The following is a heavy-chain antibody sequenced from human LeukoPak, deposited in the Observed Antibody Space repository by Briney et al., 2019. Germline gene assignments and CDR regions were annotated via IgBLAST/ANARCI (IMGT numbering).Heavy chain of an antibody. V-gene: IGHV4-39*01. CDR2: IYYSVNT. Sequence: TSETLSLTCTVSGGSIRSSSYYWGWIRQPPGKGLEWIGSIYYSVNTYYNPSLKSRVTISVDTSKNQFSLKLSSVTAADTAVYYCATGTPLFDPWGQGTLVTVSS. CDR1: GGSIRSSSYY. J-gene: IGHJ5*02. CDR3: ATGTPLFDP.